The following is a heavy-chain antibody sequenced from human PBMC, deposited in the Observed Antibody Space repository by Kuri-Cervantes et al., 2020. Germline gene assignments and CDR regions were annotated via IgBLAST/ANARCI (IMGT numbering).Heavy chain of an antibody. J-gene: IGHJ2*01. V-gene: IGHV4-34*01. Sequence: TFSRNCAVYGGSFSGYYWIWLRQPPGRVVWWIGELNHSVSTNYNLSLKSRVTISADTSKNQFSLKMSSVIAADKTVYYCASKEKHYDSSVYYTNWYFDLWGSGTLVTVSS. CDR1: GGSFSGYY. CDR2: LNHSVST. D-gene: IGHD3-22*01. CDR3: ASKEKHYDSSVYYTNWYFDL.